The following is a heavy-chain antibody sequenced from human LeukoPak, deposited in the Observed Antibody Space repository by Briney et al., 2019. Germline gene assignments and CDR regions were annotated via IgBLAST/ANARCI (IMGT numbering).Heavy chain of an antibody. CDR2: IKSKTDGGTT. CDR1: GFTFSNAW. D-gene: IGHD6-6*01. CDR3: TTPQIAARLGVDYYYYYMDV. V-gene: IGHV3-15*01. Sequence: GGSLRLPCAASGFTFSNAWMSWVRQAPGKGLEWVGRIKSKTDGGTTDYAAPVKGRFTISRDDSKNTLYLQMNSLKTEDTAVYYCTTPQIAARLGVDYYYYYMDVWGKGTTVTVSS. J-gene: IGHJ6*03.